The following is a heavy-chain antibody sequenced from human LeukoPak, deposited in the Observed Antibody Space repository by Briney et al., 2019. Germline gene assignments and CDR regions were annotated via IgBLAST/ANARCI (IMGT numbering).Heavy chain of an antibody. CDR3: AAVGASLDAFDI. Sequence: SVKVSCKASGFTFTSSAMQWVRQARGQRLEWIGWIVVVSGNTNYAQKFQERVTITRDMSTSTAYMELSSLRSEDTAVYYCAAVGASLDAFDIWGQGTMVTVSS. V-gene: IGHV1-58*02. D-gene: IGHD1-26*01. CDR2: IVVVSGNT. CDR1: GFTFTSSA. J-gene: IGHJ3*02.